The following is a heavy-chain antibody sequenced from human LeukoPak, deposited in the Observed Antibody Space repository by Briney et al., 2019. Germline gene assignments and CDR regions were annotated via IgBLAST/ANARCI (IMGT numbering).Heavy chain of an antibody. D-gene: IGHD3-10*01. CDR3: AKDRSLLWLGESYIDAFDI. CDR1: GFTFSSYA. V-gene: IGHV3-23*01. Sequence: PGGSLRLSCAASGFTFSSYAMSWVRQAPGKGLEWVSAISGSGGSTYYADSVKGRFTISRDNSKNTLYLQMNSLRAEDTAICYCAKDRSLLWLGESYIDAFDIWGQGTMVTVSS. J-gene: IGHJ3*02. CDR2: ISGSGGST.